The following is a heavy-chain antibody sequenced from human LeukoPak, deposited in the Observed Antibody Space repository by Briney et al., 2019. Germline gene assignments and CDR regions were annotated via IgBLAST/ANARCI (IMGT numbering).Heavy chain of an antibody. CDR1: GFTLSSYS. D-gene: IGHD5/OR15-5a*01. V-gene: IGHV3-21*01. CDR3: ARDLRD. CDR2: ISSSGSYI. J-gene: IGHJ4*02. Sequence: PGGSLRLSCAASGFTLSSYSMNWVRQAPGKGLEWVSFISSSGSYIYYAASVKGRFTISRENAKNTLYLQMNSLRVEGTAVYFCARDLRDWGQGTLVTVSS.